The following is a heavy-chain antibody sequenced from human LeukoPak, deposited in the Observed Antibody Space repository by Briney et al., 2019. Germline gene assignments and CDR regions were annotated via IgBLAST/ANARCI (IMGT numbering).Heavy chain of an antibody. J-gene: IGHJ6*03. CDR3: ARYYGDYPLYYYYMDV. CDR2: INPNSGGA. Sequence: GASVKVSCKASGYTFTGYYMHWVRQAPGQGLEWMGWINPNSGGANYAQKVQGRVTMTRDTSISTAYMELSRLRSDDTAVYYCARYYGDYPLYYYYMDVWGKGTTVTVSS. CDR1: GYTFTGYY. V-gene: IGHV1-2*02. D-gene: IGHD4-17*01.